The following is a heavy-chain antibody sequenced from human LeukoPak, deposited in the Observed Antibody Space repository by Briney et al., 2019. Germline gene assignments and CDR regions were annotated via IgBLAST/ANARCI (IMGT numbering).Heavy chain of an antibody. D-gene: IGHD3-16*01. J-gene: IGHJ5*02. V-gene: IGHV3-21*01. CDR2: ISPPSTYI. CDR3: TIHMYDGYEGSSDTSMTRSP. Sequence: GVSLRLSCAASGFTFSSYSMNWVRQAPGRGREWVSSISPPSTYIYYADSVKGRFTIPRDNAKNSLYLQMNILRAEDTAMYYCTIHMYDGYEGSSDTSMTRSPWGQGTLVTVFS. CDR1: GFTFSSYS.